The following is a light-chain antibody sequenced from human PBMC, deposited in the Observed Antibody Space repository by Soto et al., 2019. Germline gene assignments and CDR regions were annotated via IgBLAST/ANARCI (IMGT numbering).Light chain of an antibody. J-gene: IGKJ1*01. Sequence: EIVLTQSPATLSLSPGERATLSCRASQSVRSYLAWYQQKPGQAPRLLIYGASNRATGIPARFGGSGSGTDFTLTISSLEHEDFAVYYCQQRGYWPRTFGQGTKVEIK. CDR3: QQRGYWPRT. CDR2: GAS. V-gene: IGKV3-11*01. CDR1: QSVRSY.